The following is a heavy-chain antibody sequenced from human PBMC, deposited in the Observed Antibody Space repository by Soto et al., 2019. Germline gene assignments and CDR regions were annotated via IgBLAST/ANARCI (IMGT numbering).Heavy chain of an antibody. V-gene: IGHV1-69*12. CDR2: IIPIFGTA. Sequence: QVQLVQSGAEVKKPGSSVKVSCKASGGTFSSYAISWVRQAPGQGLEWMGGIIPIFGTANYAQKFQGRVTITADESTSTAYMELSSLRSEDTAVYYCARDLFNRGYSGSSGGGNWFDPWGQGTLVTVSS. CDR1: GGTFSSYA. D-gene: IGHD5-12*01. J-gene: IGHJ5*02. CDR3: ARDLFNRGYSGSSGGGNWFDP.